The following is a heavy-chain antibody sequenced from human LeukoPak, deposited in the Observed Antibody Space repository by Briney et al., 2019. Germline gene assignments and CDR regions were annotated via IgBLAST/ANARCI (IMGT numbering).Heavy chain of an antibody. Sequence: ASVKVSCKASGYTFISNGISWVRQAPGQGLEWMGWISGYNGNTNYAQKLQGRVTMTTDTSTSTAYMELRSLRSDDTAVYYCARSLYDSSGLDYWGQGTLVTVSS. D-gene: IGHD3-22*01. V-gene: IGHV1-18*01. CDR1: GYTFISNG. J-gene: IGHJ4*02. CDR3: ARSLYDSSGLDY. CDR2: ISGYNGNT.